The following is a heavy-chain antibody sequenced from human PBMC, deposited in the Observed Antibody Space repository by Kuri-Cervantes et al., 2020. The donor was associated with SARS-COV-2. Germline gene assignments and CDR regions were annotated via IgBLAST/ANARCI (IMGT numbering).Heavy chain of an antibody. CDR3: ARDRSFAEHPYCSSTSCYGAFDI. Sequence: ASVKVSCKASGYTFTSYGIGWVRQAPGQGLEWMGWISAYNGNTNYAQKLQGRVTMTTDTSTSTAYMELSSLRSEDTAVYYCARDRSFAEHPYCSSTSCYGAFDIWGQGTMVTVSS. V-gene: IGHV1-18*01. CDR1: GYTFTSYG. CDR2: ISAYNGNT. D-gene: IGHD2-2*01. J-gene: IGHJ3*02.